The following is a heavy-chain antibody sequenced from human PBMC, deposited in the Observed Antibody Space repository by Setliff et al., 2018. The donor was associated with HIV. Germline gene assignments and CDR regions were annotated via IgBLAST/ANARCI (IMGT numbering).Heavy chain of an antibody. J-gene: IGHJ3*02. V-gene: IGHV1-69*13. CDR2: IIPIFGTA. CDR1: GGTFSSYA. CDR3: ARGADYYDTSDSGEDAFDI. D-gene: IGHD3-22*01. Sequence: SVKVSCKASGGTFSSYAISWVRQAPGQGPEWMGGIIPIFGTANYAQKFQGRVTITADESTSTAYMELSSLRSEDTAVYYCARGADYYDTSDSGEDAFDIWGQGTMVTVSS.